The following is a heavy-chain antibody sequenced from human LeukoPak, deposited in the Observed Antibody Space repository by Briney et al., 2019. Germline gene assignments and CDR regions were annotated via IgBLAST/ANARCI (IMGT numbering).Heavy chain of an antibody. D-gene: IGHD3-10*01. CDR1: GFTFGGYS. J-gene: IGHJ5*02. CDR3: ARDGWFGDYNWFDP. CDR2: ISSASNTI. Sequence: PGESLRLSCAASGFTFGGYSMNWVRQAPGKGLEWISYISSASNTIYYADSVKGRFTISRDNAKNSVYLQMNSLRAEDTAMYYCARDGWFGDYNWFDPWGQGTLVTVSS. V-gene: IGHV3-48*01.